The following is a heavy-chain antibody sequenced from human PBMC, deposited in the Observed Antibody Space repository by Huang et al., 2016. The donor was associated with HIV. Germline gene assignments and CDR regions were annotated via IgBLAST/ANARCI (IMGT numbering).Heavy chain of an antibody. J-gene: IGHJ4*02. CDR3: AKDLTYTFGRHFDY. Sequence: QVQLVESGGGVVQPGGSLRLSCTASGFTFGSFGRHWVRQAPGKGLEWVAFIRYDGNNYYYADSVRGRFTISRDNSKDTLYLQMNRLRPDDSAVYYCAKDLTYTFGRHFDYWGRGTLVTVSS. CDR2: IRYDGNNY. V-gene: IGHV3-30*02. CDR1: GFTFGSFG. D-gene: IGHD3-3*01.